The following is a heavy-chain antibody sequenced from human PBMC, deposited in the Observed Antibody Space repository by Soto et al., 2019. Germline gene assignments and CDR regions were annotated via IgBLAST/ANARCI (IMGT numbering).Heavy chain of an antibody. CDR3: ARSGIAAPPRYHFDY. J-gene: IGHJ4*02. V-gene: IGHV1-3*01. CDR1: GYTFTSYA. D-gene: IGHD6-13*01. Sequence: ASVKVSCKASGYTFTSYAMHWVRQAPGQRLEWMGWINAGNGNTKYSQKFQGRVTITRDTSASTAYMELSSLRSEDTAVYYCARSGIAAPPRYHFDYWGQGTLVTVSS. CDR2: INAGNGNT.